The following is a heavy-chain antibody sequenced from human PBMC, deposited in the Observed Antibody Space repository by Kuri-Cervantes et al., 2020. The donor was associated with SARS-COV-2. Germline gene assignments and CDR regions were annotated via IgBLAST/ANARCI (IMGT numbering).Heavy chain of an antibody. Sequence: GSLRLSCAVFGGSFSGYYWSWIRQSPGKGLEWIGKINHSGSTNYNPSLSSRVTISVDMSKNQFSLRLSSVTAADTAVYYCVRVDCSAGTCYRRSFDYWGRGTRVTVSS. CDR2: INHSGST. V-gene: IGHV4-34*01. CDR3: VRVDCSAGTCYRRSFDY. CDR1: GGSFSGYY. D-gene: IGHD2-15*01. J-gene: IGHJ4*01.